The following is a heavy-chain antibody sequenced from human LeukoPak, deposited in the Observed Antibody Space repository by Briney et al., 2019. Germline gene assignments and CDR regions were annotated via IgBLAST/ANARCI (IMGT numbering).Heavy chain of an antibody. V-gene: IGHV4-30-4*01. J-gene: IGHJ5*02. CDR2: IYYSRST. Sequence: SQTLSLTCTVSGGSISSGDYYWSWIRQPPGKGLEWIGYIYYSRSTYYNPSLKSRVTISVDTSKNQFSLKLSSVTAADTAVYYCARCREWLLRRVWFDPWGQGTLVTVSS. D-gene: IGHD3-3*01. CDR1: GGSISSGDYY. CDR3: ARCREWLLRRVWFDP.